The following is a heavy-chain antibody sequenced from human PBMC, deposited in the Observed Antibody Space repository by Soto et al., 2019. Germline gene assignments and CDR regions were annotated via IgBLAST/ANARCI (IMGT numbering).Heavy chain of an antibody. D-gene: IGHD3-3*01. CDR2: IYYSGST. Sequence: QVQLQESGPGLVKPSQTLSLTCTVSGGSISSGGYYWSWIRQHPGKGLEWIGYIYYSGSTYYNPSLKSRATISVDTSKNQFSLKLSSVTAADTAVYYWARDTGSLYYDFWSGTDYGMDVWGQGTTVTVSS. J-gene: IGHJ6*02. CDR3: ARDTGSLYYDFWSGTDYGMDV. CDR1: GGSISSGGYY. V-gene: IGHV4-31*03.